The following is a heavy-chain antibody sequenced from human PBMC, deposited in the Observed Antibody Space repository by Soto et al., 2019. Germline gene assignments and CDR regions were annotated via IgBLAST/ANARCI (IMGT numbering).Heavy chain of an antibody. CDR2: IYYSGST. Sequence: SETLSLTCTVSGGSISSYYCSWIRQPPGKGLEWIGYIYYSGSTNYNPSLKSRVTISGDTSKNQFSLKLSSVTAADTAVYYCAAINNWNYVVDYWGQGTLVTVSS. CDR1: GGSISSYY. D-gene: IGHD1-7*01. V-gene: IGHV4-59*03. CDR3: AAINNWNYVVDY. J-gene: IGHJ4*02.